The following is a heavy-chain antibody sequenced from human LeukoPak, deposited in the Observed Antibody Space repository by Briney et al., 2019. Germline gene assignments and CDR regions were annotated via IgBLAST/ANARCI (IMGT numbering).Heavy chain of an antibody. J-gene: IGHJ4*02. V-gene: IGHV1-46*01. CDR1: GYTFTGYY. CDR2: INPSGGST. Sequence: ASVKVSCKASGYTFTGYYMHWVRQAPGQGLEWMGIINPSGGSTSYAQKFQGRVTMTRDTSTSTVYMELSSLRSEDTAVYYCASRDPVEMATNDFDYWGQGTLVTVSS. D-gene: IGHD5-24*01. CDR3: ASRDPVEMATNDFDY.